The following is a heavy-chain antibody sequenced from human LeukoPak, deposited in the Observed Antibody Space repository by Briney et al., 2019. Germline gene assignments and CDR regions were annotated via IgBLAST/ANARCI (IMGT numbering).Heavy chain of an antibody. D-gene: IGHD1-1*01. Sequence: GGSLRLSCATSGFTFSTYSLNWVRQAPGKGLEWVSSIDPSSYYIYYGDSVKGRFAISRDNAKNSLYLQINSLRAEDTAVYYCARVSGRLERQSDLDFWGQGTLVTVSS. CDR3: ARVSGRLERQSDLDF. J-gene: IGHJ4*02. CDR2: IDPSSYYI. V-gene: IGHV3-21*01. CDR1: GFTFSTYS.